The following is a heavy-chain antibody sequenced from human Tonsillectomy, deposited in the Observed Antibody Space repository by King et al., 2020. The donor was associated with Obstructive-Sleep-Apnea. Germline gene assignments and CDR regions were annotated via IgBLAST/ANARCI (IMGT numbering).Heavy chain of an antibody. Sequence: QLVQSGAEVKKPGESLKIYCKGSGYSFTSYWIGWVRQMPGKGLEWMGIIYPDDSDTKYSPSFQGQVTISADKSISTAYLQWRSLKASDTAMYYCATLPSTGSPPFHYWGQGSLITVSS. J-gene: IGHJ4*02. CDR3: ATLPSTGSPPFHY. CDR1: GYSFTSYW. CDR2: IYPDDSDT. D-gene: IGHD1-14*01. V-gene: IGHV5-51*01.